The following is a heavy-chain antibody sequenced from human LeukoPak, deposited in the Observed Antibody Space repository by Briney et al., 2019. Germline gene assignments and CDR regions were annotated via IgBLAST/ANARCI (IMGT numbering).Heavy chain of an antibody. CDR1: GYTFTSYY. CDR3: ARSIVVLAATPGAFDI. CDR2: ISAYNGDK. Sequence: ASVKVSCKASGYTFTSYYMHWVRQAPGQGLEWMGWISAYNGDKNSAQKFQGRVTMTTDTSTSTAYMELRSLRSDDTAVYHCARSIVVLAATPGAFDIWGQGTMVTVAS. D-gene: IGHD2-15*01. V-gene: IGHV1-18*04. J-gene: IGHJ3*02.